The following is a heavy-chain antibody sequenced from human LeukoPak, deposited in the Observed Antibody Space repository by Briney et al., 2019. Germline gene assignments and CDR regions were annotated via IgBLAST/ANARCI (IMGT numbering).Heavy chain of an antibody. CDR3: ARSRSGYYKIALDY. Sequence: SETLSLTCTVSGGSISSYYWSWIRQPPGKGLEWIGYIYYSGSTNYNPSLKSRVTISVDTSKNQFSLKLSSVTAADTAVYYCARSRSGYYKIALDYWGQGTLVTVSS. CDR2: IYYSGST. D-gene: IGHD3-22*01. CDR1: GGSISSYY. J-gene: IGHJ4*02. V-gene: IGHV4-59*08.